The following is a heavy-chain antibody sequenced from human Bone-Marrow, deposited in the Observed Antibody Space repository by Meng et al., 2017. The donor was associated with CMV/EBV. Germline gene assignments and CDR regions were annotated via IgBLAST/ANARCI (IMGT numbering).Heavy chain of an antibody. D-gene: IGHD3-22*01. CDR1: GYTFTGYY. CDR2: INPSGGST. CDR3: ARALHLEYYDSSGYYDY. V-gene: IGHV1-46*01. J-gene: IGHJ4*02. Sequence: ASVKVSCKASGYTFTGYYMHWVRQAPGQGLEWMGIINPSGGSTSYAQKFQGRVTMTRDTSTSTVYMELSSLRSEDTAVYYCARALHLEYYDSSGYYDYWGQGTLVTVSS.